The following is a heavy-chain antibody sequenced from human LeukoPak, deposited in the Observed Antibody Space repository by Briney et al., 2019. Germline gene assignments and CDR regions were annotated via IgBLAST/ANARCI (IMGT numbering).Heavy chain of an antibody. V-gene: IGHV1-2*02. D-gene: IGHD4-23*01. CDR3: ARWDDYGGNPAY. CDR1: GYTFTGYY. J-gene: IGHJ4*02. CDR2: INPNSGGT. Sequence: ASVKVSCKASGYTFTGYYMHWVRQAPGQGLEWMGWINPNSGGTNYAQKFQGRVTMTRDTSTSTVYMELSSLRSEDTAVYYCARWDDYGGNPAYWGQGTLVTVSS.